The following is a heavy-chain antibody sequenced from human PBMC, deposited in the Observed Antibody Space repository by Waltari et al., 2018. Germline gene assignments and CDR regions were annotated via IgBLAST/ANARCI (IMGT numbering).Heavy chain of an antibody. J-gene: IGHJ4*02. CDR2: INPDGGGK. CDR1: GLTFSTYW. V-gene: IGHV3-7*02. Sequence: EVHLVESGGALVQPGGSLRLSCAASGLTFSTYWMNWVRQAPGKGLEGGANINPDGGGKRYVESVKGRFTMSRDNADNSLYLQMNNLRAEDAAVYYCAAGGAWGADNYWGQGTLVTVSS. D-gene: IGHD3-16*01. CDR3: AAGGAWGADNY.